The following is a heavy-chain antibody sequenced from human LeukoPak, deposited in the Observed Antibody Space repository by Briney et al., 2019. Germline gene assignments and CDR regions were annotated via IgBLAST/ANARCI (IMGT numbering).Heavy chain of an antibody. V-gene: IGHV1-2*02. J-gene: IGHJ5*02. CDR3: ARDSVLRFLEWTPGGFDP. CDR2: INPNSGGT. D-gene: IGHD3-3*01. CDR1: GYTFTGYY. Sequence: ASVTVSCKASGYTFTGYYMHWVRQAPGQGLEWMGWINPNSGGTNYAQKFQGRVTMTRDTSISTAYMELSRLRSDDTAVYYCARDSVLRFLEWTPGGFDPWGQGTLVTVSS.